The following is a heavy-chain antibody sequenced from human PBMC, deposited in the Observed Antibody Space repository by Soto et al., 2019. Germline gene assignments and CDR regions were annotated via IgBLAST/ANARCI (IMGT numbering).Heavy chain of an antibody. Sequence: QVPLPESGPGLVKPSQTLVPTCPFPGWSISNGNYCLGWIRQSPDKGLEWIGHIYDGGSLYSNPSLTSRVTISVDMSKNQFSLQLSSVTAADTAVYYCARGPSGDKVDYWGQGTLVTVSS. J-gene: IGHJ4*02. D-gene: IGHD7-27*01. CDR3: ARGPSGDKVDY. CDR1: GWSISNGNYC. CDR2: IYDGGSL. V-gene: IGHV4-30-4*01.